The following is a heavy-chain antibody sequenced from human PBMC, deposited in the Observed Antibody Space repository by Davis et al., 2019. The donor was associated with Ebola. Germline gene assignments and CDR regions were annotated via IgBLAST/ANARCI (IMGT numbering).Heavy chain of an antibody. J-gene: IGHJ6*02. Sequence: AASVTVSRMPSRGTFSRYTISRVRQAPGQGLEWMGWINPNSGGTNYAQKFQGWVTMTRDTSISTAYMELNRLRSDDTAVYYCARLVGGTGGYGMDVWGQGTTVTVSS. CDR1: RGTFSRYT. D-gene: IGHD1-1*01. CDR3: ARLVGGTGGYGMDV. V-gene: IGHV1-2*04. CDR2: INPNSGGT.